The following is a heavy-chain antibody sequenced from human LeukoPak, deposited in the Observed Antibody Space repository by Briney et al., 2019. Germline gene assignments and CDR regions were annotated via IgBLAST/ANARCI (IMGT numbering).Heavy chain of an antibody. CDR3: ARDRHGDYYFDY. CDR1: GFTFSSYA. V-gene: IGHV3-30-3*01. CDR2: ISYDGSNK. D-gene: IGHD4-17*01. Sequence: GGSLRLSCAASGFTFSSYAMSWVRQAPGKGLEWVAVISYDGSNKYYADSVKGRFTISRDNSKNTLYLQMNSLRAEDTAVYYCARDRHGDYYFDYWGQGTLVTVSS. J-gene: IGHJ4*02.